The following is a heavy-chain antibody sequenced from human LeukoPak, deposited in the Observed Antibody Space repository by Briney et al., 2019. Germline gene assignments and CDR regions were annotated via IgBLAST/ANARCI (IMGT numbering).Heavy chain of an antibody. V-gene: IGHV1-8*01. Sequence: ASVKVSCKASGYTFTSYDINWVRQATGQELEWMGWMNPNSGNTGYAQKFQGRVTMTRNTSISTAYMELSSLRSEDTAVYYCARGLSDPDGYYDSSGYPYWGQGTLVTVSS. CDR3: ARGLSDPDGYYDSSGYPY. CDR1: GYTFTSYD. D-gene: IGHD3-22*01. J-gene: IGHJ4*02. CDR2: MNPNSGNT.